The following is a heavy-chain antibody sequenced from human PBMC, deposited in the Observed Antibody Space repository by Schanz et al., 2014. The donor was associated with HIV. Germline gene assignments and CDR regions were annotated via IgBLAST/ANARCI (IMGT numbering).Heavy chain of an antibody. V-gene: IGHV1-18*01. J-gene: IGHJ2*01. D-gene: IGHD7-27*01. Sequence: QVQLVQSGAEVKKPGSSVKVSCKGSGGSFSRYAISWVRLAPGRGLEWMGGINVYHNKTNSAQKFQGRVSMTRDTSTNTASMELRSLISDDTALYFCASGFGATWGCFDLWGRGTRVTVSS. CDR1: GGSFSRYA. CDR3: ASGFGATWGCFDL. CDR2: INVYHNKT.